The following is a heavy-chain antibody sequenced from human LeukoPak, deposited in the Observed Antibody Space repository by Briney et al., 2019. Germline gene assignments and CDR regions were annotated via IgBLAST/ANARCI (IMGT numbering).Heavy chain of an antibody. V-gene: IGHV4-4*07. Sequence: PSETLFLTCTVSGGSISSYYWSWIRQPAGKGLEWIGRIHTSGSTNYNPSLKSRVTMSVDTSKNQFSLKLSSVTAADTAVYYCARDEYRYCSGGSCRPFDYWGQGTLVTVSS. CDR1: GGSISSYY. CDR3: ARDEYRYCSGGSCRPFDY. D-gene: IGHD2-15*01. J-gene: IGHJ4*02. CDR2: IHTSGST.